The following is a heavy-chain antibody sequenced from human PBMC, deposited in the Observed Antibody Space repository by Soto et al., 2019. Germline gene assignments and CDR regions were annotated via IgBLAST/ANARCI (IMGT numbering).Heavy chain of an antibody. CDR1: GDTISDNSSA. CDR2: TYYRSKWYN. Sequence: QAPSLTCGMSGDTISDNSSAWGWARQWARRCLEWLGRTYYRSKWYNDYAVSVKSRITINPDTSKNQFSLQLNSVTPEDTAVYYCASERSNYGDYGMDVWGQGTTVTVSS. CDR3: ASERSNYGDYGMDV. V-gene: IGHV6-1*01. D-gene: IGHD4-17*01. J-gene: IGHJ6*02.